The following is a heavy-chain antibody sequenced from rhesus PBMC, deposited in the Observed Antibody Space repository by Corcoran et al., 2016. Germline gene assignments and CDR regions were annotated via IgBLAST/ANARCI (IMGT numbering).Heavy chain of an antibody. D-gene: IGHD5-12*01. Sequence: QVQLQESGTGLVKPSETLSLTCAVSGGSISDDYFWDWIRQPQGKALEWGEYIYFMDGATNYKSSLKNRVTISIDTSKNQFSLKWSAVSAADTAVYYCARGGTATSYWGQGVLVTVSS. CDR2: IYFMDGAT. CDR1: GGSISDDYF. V-gene: IGHV4-106*01. CDR3: ARGGTATSY. J-gene: IGHJ4*01.